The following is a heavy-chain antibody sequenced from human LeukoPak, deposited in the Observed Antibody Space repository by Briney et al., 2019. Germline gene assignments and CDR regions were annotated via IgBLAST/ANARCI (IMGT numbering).Heavy chain of an antibody. CDR3: ARGYYFDY. J-gene: IGHJ4*02. CDR2: IHYTGST. Sequence: PSETLSLTCTVSGGSISTYYWSWSRQPPGKGLEWIGYIHYTGSTDYNPSLKSRVTISVDTSKNQFSLNLSSVTAADTAVYYCARGYYFDYWGQGTLVTVSS. CDR1: GGSISTYY. V-gene: IGHV4-59*01.